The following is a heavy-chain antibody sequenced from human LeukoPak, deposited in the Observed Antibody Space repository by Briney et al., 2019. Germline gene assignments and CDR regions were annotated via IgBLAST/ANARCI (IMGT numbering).Heavy chain of an antibody. Sequence: VASVKVSCKASGYTFTSYDINWVRQATGQGLEWMGWMNPNSGNTGYAQKFQGRITITRNTSISTAYMELSSLRSEDTAVYYCAIDFAPNDFWSGSSGMNVWGKGTTVTVSS. D-gene: IGHD3-3*01. CDR1: GYTFTSYD. CDR2: MNPNSGNT. CDR3: AIDFAPNDFWSGSSGMNV. J-gene: IGHJ6*03. V-gene: IGHV1-8*03.